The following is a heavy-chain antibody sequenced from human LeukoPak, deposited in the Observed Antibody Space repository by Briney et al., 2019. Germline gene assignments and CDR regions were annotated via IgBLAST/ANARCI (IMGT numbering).Heavy chain of an antibody. CDR2: IYHSGST. V-gene: IGHV4-39*07. D-gene: IGHD4-23*01. CDR1: GGSISSSYYY. CDR3: ARVSYGGNFRSKDWYFDL. Sequence: SETLSLTCTVSGGSISSSYYYWGWIRQPPGKGLEWIGYIYHSGSTYYNPSLKSRVTISVDRSKNQFSLKLSSVTAADTAVYYCARVSYGGNFRSKDWYFDLWGRGTLVTVSS. J-gene: IGHJ2*01.